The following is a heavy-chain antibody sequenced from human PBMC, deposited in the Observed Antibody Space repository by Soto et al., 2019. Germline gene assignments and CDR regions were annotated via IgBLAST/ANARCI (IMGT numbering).Heavy chain of an antibody. V-gene: IGHV1-18*01. CDR2: ISAHNGNT. J-gene: IGHJ4*02. CDR3: ARGRYGDY. Sequence: QVHLVQSGAEVKKPGASVKVSCKASGYTFTSYGITWVRQAPGQGLEWMGWISAHNGNTDYAQKLTGRVIVTRATSTSTAYMELRSLRSDDTAVYYCARGRYGDYWGQGALVTVSS. CDR1: GYTFTSYG. D-gene: IGHD1-1*01.